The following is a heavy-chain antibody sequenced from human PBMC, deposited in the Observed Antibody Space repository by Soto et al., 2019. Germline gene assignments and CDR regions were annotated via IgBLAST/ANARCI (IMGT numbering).Heavy chain of an antibody. J-gene: IGHJ5*02. CDR3: ARGLYYDILTGYWANWFDP. V-gene: IGHV4-59*01. D-gene: IGHD3-9*01. CDR2: IYYSGST. CDR1: GGSISSYY. Sequence: PSETLSLTCTVSGGSISSYYWSWIRQPPGKGLEWIGYIYYSGSTNYNPSLKSRVTISVDTSKNQFSLKLSSVTAADTAVYYCARGLYYDILTGYWANWFDPWGQGTLVTVSS.